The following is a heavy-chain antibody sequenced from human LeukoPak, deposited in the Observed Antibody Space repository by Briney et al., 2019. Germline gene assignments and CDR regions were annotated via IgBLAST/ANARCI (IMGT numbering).Heavy chain of an antibody. V-gene: IGHV3-11*04. CDR3: ARQILRIQLWLRNWFDP. CDR2: ISSSGSTI. D-gene: IGHD5-18*01. Sequence: GGSLRLSCAASGFTFSDYYMSWIRQAPGKGLEWVSYISSSGSTIYYADSVKGRFTISRDNAKNSLYLQMNSLRAEDTAVYYCARQILRIQLWLRNWFDPWGQGTLVTVSS. J-gene: IGHJ5*02. CDR1: GFTFSDYY.